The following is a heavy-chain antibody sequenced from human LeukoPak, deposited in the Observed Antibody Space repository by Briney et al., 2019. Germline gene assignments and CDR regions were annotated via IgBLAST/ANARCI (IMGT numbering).Heavy chain of an antibody. CDR3: ARMTGGSDGLDM. V-gene: IGHV3-48*01. Sequence: GGSLRLSCAASGFTFSSYAITWVRQAPGKGLEWVSYISSSGSTIYYADSVKGRFTISRDNAKNSLYLQMNSLRAEDTAVYYCARMTGGSDGLDMWGQGTMVTVYS. J-gene: IGHJ3*02. CDR2: ISSSGSTI. D-gene: IGHD5-24*01. CDR1: GFTFSSYA.